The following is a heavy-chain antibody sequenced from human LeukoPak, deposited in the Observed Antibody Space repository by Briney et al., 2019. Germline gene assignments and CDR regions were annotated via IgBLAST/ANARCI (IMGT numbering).Heavy chain of an antibody. V-gene: IGHV3-49*04. CDR2: IRSKAYGGTT. J-gene: IGHJ3*02. CDR1: GFTFGDYA. CDR3: AKDGNGDAFDI. Sequence: GGSLRLSCTASGFTFGDYAMSWVRQAPGKGLEWVGFIRSKAYGGTTEYAASVKGRFTISRDDSKSIAYLQMNSLKTEDTAVYFCAKDGNGDAFDIWGQGTMVTVSS.